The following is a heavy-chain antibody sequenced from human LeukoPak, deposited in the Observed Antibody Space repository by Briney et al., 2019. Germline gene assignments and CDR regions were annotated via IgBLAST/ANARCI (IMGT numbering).Heavy chain of an antibody. CDR1: GGSISSTNW. D-gene: IGHD6-13*01. Sequence: SETLSLTCGVSGGSISSTNWWSWARQPPGKGLEWLGEIYHSGRTNFNPSLKSRDTISVDKSKNQFSPKLSSVTAADTAVYYCARDYAAAGIDAFDIWGQGTMVTVSS. CDR2: IYHSGRT. V-gene: IGHV4-4*02. CDR3: ARDYAAAGIDAFDI. J-gene: IGHJ3*02.